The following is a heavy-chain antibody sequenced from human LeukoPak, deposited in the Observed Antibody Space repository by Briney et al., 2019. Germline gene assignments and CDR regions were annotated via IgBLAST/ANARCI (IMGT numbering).Heavy chain of an antibody. D-gene: IGHD2-21*02. Sequence: GGSLRLSCVGSGLTFSIYAMSWVRQAPGKGLEWVSGMTGSALPSRTHYADSVKGRFTISRDNAKNSLYLQMNSLRAEDTAVYYCTSHTGTGDAFRPFHIWGQGTMVTVSS. CDR2: MTGSALPSRT. V-gene: IGHV3-23*01. CDR1: GLTFSIYA. J-gene: IGHJ3*02. CDR3: TSHTGTGDAFRPFHI.